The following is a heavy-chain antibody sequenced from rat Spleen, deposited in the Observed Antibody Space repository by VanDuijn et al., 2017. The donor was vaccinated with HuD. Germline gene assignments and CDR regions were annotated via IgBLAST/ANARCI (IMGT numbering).Heavy chain of an antibody. V-gene: IGHV2-43*01. CDR3: ARGGYGSYIYGFFEF. CDR1: GFSLTSYH. D-gene: IGHD1-3*01. CDR2: IWTGGGT. J-gene: IGHJ1*01. Sequence: QVQLKESGPGLVQPSQTLSLTCTVSGFSLTSYHVSWVRQPPGKGLEWMGGIWTGGGTDYNSAFISRLGISRDTSKSQVFFKMNSLQTGDTALYFCARGGYGSYIYGFFEFWGPGTMVTLSS.